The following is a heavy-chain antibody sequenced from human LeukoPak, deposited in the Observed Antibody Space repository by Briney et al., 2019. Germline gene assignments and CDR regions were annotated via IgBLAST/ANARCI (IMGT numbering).Heavy chain of an antibody. V-gene: IGHV4-34*01. CDR1: GGSFSGYY. CDR3: ARGYQLPEDY. J-gene: IGHJ4*02. CDR2: INHSGST. D-gene: IGHD2-2*01. Sequence: MASETLSLTCAVYGGSFSGYYWSWIRQPPGKGLEWIGEINHSGSTNYNPSLKSRFTISVDTSKNQFSLKLSSVTAADTAVYYCARGYQLPEDYWGQGTLVTVSS.